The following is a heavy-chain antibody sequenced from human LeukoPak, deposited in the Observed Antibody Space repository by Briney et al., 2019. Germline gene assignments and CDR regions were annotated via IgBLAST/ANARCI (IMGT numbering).Heavy chain of an antibody. Sequence: RASVKVSCKASGGTFSSYAISWVRQAPGQGLEWMGGIIPIFGTANYAQKFQGRVTITADKSTSTAYMELSSLRSEDTAVYYCATPGPEYSSSWYPFDYWGQGTLVTVSS. CDR2: IIPIFGTA. J-gene: IGHJ4*02. CDR1: GGTFSSYA. CDR3: ATPGPEYSSSWYPFDY. D-gene: IGHD6-13*01. V-gene: IGHV1-69*06.